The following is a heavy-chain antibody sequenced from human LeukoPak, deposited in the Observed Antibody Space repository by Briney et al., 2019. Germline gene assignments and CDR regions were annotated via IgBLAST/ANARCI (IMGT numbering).Heavy chain of an antibody. CDR2: ISYDGSNK. J-gene: IGHJ4*02. V-gene: IGHV3-30*03. CDR1: GFTFSSYG. Sequence: GGSLRLSCAASGFTFSSYGMHWVRQAPGKGLEWVAVISYDGSNKYYADSVKGRFTISRDNSKNTLYLQMNSLRAEDTAVYYCARDYYDSSGPFDYWGQGTLVTVSS. CDR3: ARDYYDSSGPFDY. D-gene: IGHD3-22*01.